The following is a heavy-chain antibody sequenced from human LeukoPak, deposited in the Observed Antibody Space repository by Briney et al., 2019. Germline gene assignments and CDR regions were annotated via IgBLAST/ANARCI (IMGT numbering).Heavy chain of an antibody. CDR1: GYTFTGYY. Sequence: ASVKVSCKASGYTFTGYYMHWVRQAPGQGLEWMGWINPNSGGTNYAQKLQGRVTMTTDTSTSTAYMELRSLRSDDTAVYYCARDREYYGSGSSLSRWFDPWGQGTLVTVSS. J-gene: IGHJ5*02. CDR3: ARDREYYGSGSSLSRWFDP. D-gene: IGHD3-10*01. V-gene: IGHV1-2*02. CDR2: INPNSGGT.